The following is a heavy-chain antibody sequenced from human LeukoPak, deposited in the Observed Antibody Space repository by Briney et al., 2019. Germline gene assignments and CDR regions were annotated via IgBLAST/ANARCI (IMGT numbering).Heavy chain of an antibody. D-gene: IGHD2-2*03. CDR1: GFTFSSYE. Sequence: PGGSLRLSCAASGFTFSSYEMNWVRQAPGKGLEWVSYISSSGSTLYYADSVKGRFTISRDNAKNSLYLQMNSLRAADTAVYYCARGGPGYCSGTTCHFYYNAMDVWGQGTTVTVSS. V-gene: IGHV3-48*03. CDR2: ISSSGSTL. J-gene: IGHJ6*02. CDR3: ARGGPGYCSGTTCHFYYNAMDV.